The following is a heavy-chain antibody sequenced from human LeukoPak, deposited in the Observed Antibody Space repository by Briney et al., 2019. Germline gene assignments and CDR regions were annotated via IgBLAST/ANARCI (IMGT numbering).Heavy chain of an antibody. D-gene: IGHD1-1*01. Sequence: SETLSLTCTVSGGSISSSSYYWGWIRQPPGKGLEWIGRIYYSGSTYYNPSLKSRVTISVDTSKNQFSLKLSSVTAADTAVYYCARDQGTTWFDPWGQGTLVTVSS. V-gene: IGHV4-39*07. CDR2: IYYSGST. J-gene: IGHJ5*02. CDR1: GGSISSSSYY. CDR3: ARDQGTTWFDP.